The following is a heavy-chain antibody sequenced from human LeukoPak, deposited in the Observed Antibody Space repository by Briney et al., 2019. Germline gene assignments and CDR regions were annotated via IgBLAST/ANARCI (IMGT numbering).Heavy chain of an antibody. CDR2: IIPIFGTA. Sequence: SVKVSCKASGGTFSSYAISWVRQAPGQGLEWMGRIIPIFGTANYAQKFQGRVTITTDESTSTAYMELSSLRSEDTAVYYCAKGPYCSSTSCYTVGVFDPWGQGTLVTVSS. D-gene: IGHD2-2*02. J-gene: IGHJ5*02. CDR1: GGTFSSYA. V-gene: IGHV1-69*05. CDR3: AKGPYCSSTSCYTVGVFDP.